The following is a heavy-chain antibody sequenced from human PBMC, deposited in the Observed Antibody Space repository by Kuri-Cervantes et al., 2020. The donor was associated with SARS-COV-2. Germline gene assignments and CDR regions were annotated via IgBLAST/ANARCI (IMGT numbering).Heavy chain of an antibody. Sequence: SETLSLTCTVSGDSISSYYWSWIRQPPGKGLEWIGYTYYTGSTNYNPSLKSRATISRDTSKNQFSLKLSSVTAADTAVYYCARGENTIWEFDYWGQGTLVTVSS. CDR1: GDSISSYY. D-gene: IGHD2/OR15-2a*01. V-gene: IGHV4-59*12. CDR3: ARGENTIWEFDY. CDR2: TYYTGST. J-gene: IGHJ4*02.